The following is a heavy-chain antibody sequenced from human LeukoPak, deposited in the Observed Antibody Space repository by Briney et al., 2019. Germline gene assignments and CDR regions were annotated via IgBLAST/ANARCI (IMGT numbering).Heavy chain of an antibody. CDR2: MSPNSGDT. D-gene: IGHD3-10*01. CDR3: ARDGGPTYITNFDY. Sequence: ASVKVSCKASGYTFTSYDFNWVRQATGQRPEWMGWMSPNSGDTGYAQKFQDRVTMTRNTSISTAYMELSSLRSDDTAVYYCARDGGPTYITNFDYWGQGTLVTVSS. J-gene: IGHJ4*02. V-gene: IGHV1-8*01. CDR1: GYTFTSYD.